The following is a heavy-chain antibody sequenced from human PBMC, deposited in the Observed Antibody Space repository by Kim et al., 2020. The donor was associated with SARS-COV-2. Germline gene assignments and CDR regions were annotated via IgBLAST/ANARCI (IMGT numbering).Heavy chain of an antibody. CDR1: GFTFSSYA. CDR2: ISYDGSNK. J-gene: IGHJ6*03. CDR3: ARPVEPEYYYYYMDV. V-gene: IGHV3-30-3*01. D-gene: IGHD1-1*01. Sequence: GGSLRLSCAASGFTFSSYAMHWVRQAPGKGLEWVAVISYDGSNKYYADSVKGRFTISRDNSKNTLYLQMNSLRAEDTAVYYCARPVEPEYYYYYMDVWGKGTTVTVSS.